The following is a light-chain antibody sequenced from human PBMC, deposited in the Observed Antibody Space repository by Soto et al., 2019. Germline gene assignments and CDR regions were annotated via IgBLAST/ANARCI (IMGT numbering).Light chain of an antibody. CDR1: SSNIGSNY. CDR3: QSYDSSLSGVV. J-gene: IGLJ2*01. V-gene: IGLV1-40*01. CDR2: GNS. Sequence: QSVLTQPPSASGTPGQRVTISCSGSSSNIGSNYVYWYQQLPGTAPKLLIYGNSNRPSGVPDRFSGSKSGPSASLAITGLQADDEADYYCQSYDSSLSGVVFGGGTKLTVL.